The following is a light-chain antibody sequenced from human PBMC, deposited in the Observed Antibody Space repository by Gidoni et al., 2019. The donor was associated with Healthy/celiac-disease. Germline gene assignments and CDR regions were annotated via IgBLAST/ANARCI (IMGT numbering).Light chain of an antibody. CDR1: QSIRSY. J-gene: IGKJ1*01. CDR3: QQSYSTPPE. CDR2: AAS. Sequence: DNQITQSPSSLSASVGDRVNLTCRASQSIRSYLNWYQQKPGKAPKLLIYAASSLQSGGPSRFSGSGSGTDFTLTISSLQPEDFATYYCQQSYSTPPEFXQXTKVEIK. V-gene: IGKV1-39*01.